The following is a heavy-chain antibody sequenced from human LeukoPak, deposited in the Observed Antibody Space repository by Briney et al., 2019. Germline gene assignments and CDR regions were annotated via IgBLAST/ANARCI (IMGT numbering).Heavy chain of an antibody. Sequence: GGSLRLSCAASGFTFSSYAMNWVRQAPGKGLEWVSGISWNSGSIGYADSVKGRFTISRDNAKNSLYLQMNSLRAEDTALYYCAKGPRGYSYGYFVDYWGQGTLVTVSS. CDR3: AKGPRGYSYGYFVDY. J-gene: IGHJ4*02. D-gene: IGHD5-18*01. CDR1: GFTFSSYA. V-gene: IGHV3-9*01. CDR2: ISWNSGSI.